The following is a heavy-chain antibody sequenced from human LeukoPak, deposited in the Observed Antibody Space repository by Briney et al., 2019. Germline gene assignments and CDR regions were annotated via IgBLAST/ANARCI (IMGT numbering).Heavy chain of an antibody. CDR3: ARRYGRTWAFDP. V-gene: IGHV3-66*01. D-gene: IGHD6-13*01. CDR2: IYSGGST. CDR1: GFTFSGNY. Sequence: GGSLRLSCAPLGFTFSGNYLSWVRQAPGKGLEWVSVIYSGGSTEYAYSVKGKFTISRDNSKNTLYLQMNSLRAEDTAVYYCARRYGRTWAFDPWGQGTLVTVSS. J-gene: IGHJ5*02.